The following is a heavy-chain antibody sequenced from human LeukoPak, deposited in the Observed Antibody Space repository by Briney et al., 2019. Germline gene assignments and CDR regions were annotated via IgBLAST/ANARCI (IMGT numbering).Heavy chain of an antibody. J-gene: IGHJ5*02. D-gene: IGHD2-8*01. V-gene: IGHV4-31*03. CDR2: ISYSGNA. Sequence: SETLSLTCTVSGGSISSVGSYWNWIRQHPGKGLEWIGYISYSGNAGYHPSLRSRVSIAVDSSKKQVSLKLTSVTAADTAVYYCANGVDSVPQRGCWFDPWGQGTLVTVSS. CDR1: GGSISSVGSY. CDR3: ANGVDSVPQRGCWFDP.